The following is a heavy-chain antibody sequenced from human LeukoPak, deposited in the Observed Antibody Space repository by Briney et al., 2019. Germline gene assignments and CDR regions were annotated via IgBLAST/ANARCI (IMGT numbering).Heavy chain of an antibody. CDR1: GFPFNKYS. CDR3: AELGITMIGGV. J-gene: IGHJ6*04. Sequence: PGGSLRLSCAASGFPFNKYSMTWVRQAPGKGLEWVSSISSSSRDIFYAESLKGRFTISRDNAKNSLYLHMNSLRAEDTAVYYCAELGITMIGGVWGKGTTVTISS. V-gene: IGHV3-21*01. CDR2: ISSSSRDI. D-gene: IGHD3-10*02.